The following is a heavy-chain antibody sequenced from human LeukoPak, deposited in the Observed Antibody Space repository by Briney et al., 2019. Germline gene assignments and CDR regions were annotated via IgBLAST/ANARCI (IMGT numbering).Heavy chain of an antibody. V-gene: IGHV3-30*02. CDR2: IRYDGSNK. J-gene: IGHJ5*02. Sequence: GGSLRLSCAASGFTFSSYGMHWVRQAPGKGLEWVAFIRYDGSNKYYADSVKGRFTISRDNSKNTLYLQMNSLRAEDTAVYYCAKVMGDGYNFRWFDPWGQGTLVTVSS. CDR1: GFTFSSYG. D-gene: IGHD5-24*01. CDR3: AKVMGDGYNFRWFDP.